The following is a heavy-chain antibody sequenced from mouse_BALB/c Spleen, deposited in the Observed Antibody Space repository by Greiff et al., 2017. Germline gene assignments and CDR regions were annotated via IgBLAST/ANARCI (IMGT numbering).Heavy chain of an antibody. Sequence: QVQLQQSGAELARPGASVKLSCKASGYTFTSYWMQWVKQRPGQGLEWIGAIYPGDGDTRYTQKFKGKATLTADKSSSTAYMQLSSLASEDSAVYYCARYDYDHYMDYWGQGTTVTVSS. V-gene: IGHV1-87*01. CDR3: ARYDYDHYMDY. D-gene: IGHD2-4*01. CDR2: IYPGDGDT. J-gene: IGHJ2*01. CDR1: GYTFTSYW.